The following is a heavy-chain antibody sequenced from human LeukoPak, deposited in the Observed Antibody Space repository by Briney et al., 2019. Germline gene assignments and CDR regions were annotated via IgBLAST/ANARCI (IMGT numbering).Heavy chain of an antibody. Sequence: SETLSLTCTVSGGSISSSSYYWGWIRQPPGKGLEWIGSIYYSGSTYYNPSLKSRVTISVDTSKNQFSLKLSSVTAADTAVYYCARQGYYGSGSYSDWGQGTLVTVSS. CDR2: IYYSGST. J-gene: IGHJ4*02. CDR1: GGSISSSSYY. D-gene: IGHD3-10*01. V-gene: IGHV4-39*01. CDR3: ARQGYYGSGSYSD.